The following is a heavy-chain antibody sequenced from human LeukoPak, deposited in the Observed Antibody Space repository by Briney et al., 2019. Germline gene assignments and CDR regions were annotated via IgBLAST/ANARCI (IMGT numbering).Heavy chain of an antibody. CDR3: VRRYYYDGTGSYFDY. J-gene: IGHJ4*02. D-gene: IGHD3-22*01. V-gene: IGHV5-51*04. CDR2: IYPGDSDA. Sequence: GESLQISCKGSGYNFATHWIAWVRHMPGKGLGSXXIIYPGDSDARYNPSFQGQVTISVDKRISTAYMQWNSLEASDTAMYYCVRRYYYDGTGSYFDYWGQGTLVTVSS. CDR1: GYNFATHW.